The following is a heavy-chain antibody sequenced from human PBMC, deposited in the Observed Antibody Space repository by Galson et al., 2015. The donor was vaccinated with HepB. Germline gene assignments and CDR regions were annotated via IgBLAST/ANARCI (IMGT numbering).Heavy chain of an antibody. CDR1: GYAFINYD. Sequence: VKVSCKASGYAFINYDINWVRQATGQGLEWMGWVNPNGGDTGYAQKFQGRVTMTTDTSTDTAYMGLTSLTSEDTAVYYCARDFYNGWYVHDYWGQGTLVIVSS. J-gene: IGHJ4*02. CDR3: ARDFYNGWYVHDY. CDR2: VNPNGGDT. V-gene: IGHV1-8*01. D-gene: IGHD3-10*01.